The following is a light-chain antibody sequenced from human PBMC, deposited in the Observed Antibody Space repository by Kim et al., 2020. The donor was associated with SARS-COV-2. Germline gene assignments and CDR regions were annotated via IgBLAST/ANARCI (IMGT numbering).Light chain of an antibody. CDR2: GKN. CDR3: KSRDSSGNQWV. Sequence: ALGQTVRITCKGDSLRNYFASWYQQKPGQAPILVFYGKNNRHSGIPDRFSGSSSGNTASLTITGAQAEDEAAYYCKSRDSSGNQWVFGGGTQLTVL. CDR1: SLRNYF. J-gene: IGLJ3*02. V-gene: IGLV3-19*01.